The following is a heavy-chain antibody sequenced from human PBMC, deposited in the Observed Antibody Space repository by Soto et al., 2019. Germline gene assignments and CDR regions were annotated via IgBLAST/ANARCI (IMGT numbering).Heavy chain of an antibody. J-gene: IGHJ5*02. V-gene: IGHV4-31*03. Sequence: QVQLQESGPGLVKPSQTLSLTCTVSGGSISSGDYYWSWIRQHPGKGLEWIGYISYSGSTYYNPSRKSRVTISLDTSKNQFSLKMSSVTAAYTAVYYCARWWSGSRQGFDPWGQGTLVTVTS. CDR1: GGSISSGDYY. D-gene: IGHD3-3*01. CDR3: ARWWSGSRQGFDP. CDR2: ISYSGST.